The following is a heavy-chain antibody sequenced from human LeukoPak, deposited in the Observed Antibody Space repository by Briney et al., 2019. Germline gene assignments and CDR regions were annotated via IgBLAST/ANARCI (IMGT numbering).Heavy chain of an antibody. CDR1: GGTFNNSA. Sequence: SVKVSCKTSGGTFNNSAISWVRQAPGQGLEWLGGIMPLFGTAGYAQKFQGRVTITKDESTRTVYLELTSLTSDDTAVYYCARGVFYYYYYMDVWGKGTTVTVSS. CDR3: ARGVFYYYYYMDV. J-gene: IGHJ6*03. V-gene: IGHV1-69*05. CDR2: IMPLFGTA. D-gene: IGHD6-13*01.